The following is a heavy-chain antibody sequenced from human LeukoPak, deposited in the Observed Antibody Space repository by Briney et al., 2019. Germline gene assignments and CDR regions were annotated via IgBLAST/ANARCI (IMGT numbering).Heavy chain of an antibody. V-gene: IGHV4-34*01. J-gene: IGHJ4*02. D-gene: IGHD3-9*01. CDR1: GGSFSGYY. CDR2: INHSGST. CDR3: ARDPGDILTGYPYDY. Sequence: SETQSLTCAVYGGSFSGYYWSWIRQPPGKGLEWIGEINHSGSTNYNPSLKSRVTISVDTSKNQFSLKLSSVTAADTAVYYCARDPGDILTGYPYDYWGQGTLVTVSS.